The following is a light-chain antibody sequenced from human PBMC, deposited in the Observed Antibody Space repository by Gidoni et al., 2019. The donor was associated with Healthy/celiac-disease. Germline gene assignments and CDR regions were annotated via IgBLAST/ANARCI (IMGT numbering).Light chain of an antibody. V-gene: IGKV1-9*01. CDR3: QQLNSYA. CDR1: QDISSY. J-gene: IGKJ2*01. Sequence: DIQLTQSPSFLSASVGDRVTITCRASQDISSYLAWYQQKPGKAPELLIYAASILQSGVPSRFSSRGSGTEFTLTISSLQPADFATYYCQQLNSYAFGQGTKVDSK. CDR2: AAS.